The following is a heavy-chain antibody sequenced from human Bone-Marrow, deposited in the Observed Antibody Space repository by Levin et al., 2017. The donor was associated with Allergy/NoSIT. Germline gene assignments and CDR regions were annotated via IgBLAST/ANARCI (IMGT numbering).Heavy chain of an antibody. CDR1: GFTFSNYP. D-gene: IGHD4-11*01. V-gene: IGHV3-30-3*01. CDR3: VRDAAVTRAADYFDS. CDR2: ISYHGYNK. J-gene: IGHJ4*02. Sequence: GESLKISCAVSGFTFSNYPMHWVRQAPGKGLEWVAVISYHGYNKYYADSVQGRFTISRDNSKDTLFLELNSLRPEDTAVYYCVRDAAVTRAADYFDSWGQGTLVTVSS.